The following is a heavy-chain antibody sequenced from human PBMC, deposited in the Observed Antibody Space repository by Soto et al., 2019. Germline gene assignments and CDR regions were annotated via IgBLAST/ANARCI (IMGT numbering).Heavy chain of an antibody. J-gene: IGHJ6*02. V-gene: IGHV4-39*01. D-gene: IGHD3-16*01. CDR1: GGSISSSSYY. CDR2: IYYSGST. Sequence: QLQLQESGPGLVKPSETLSLTCTVSGGSISSSSYYWGWIRQPPGKGLEWIGSIYYSGSTYYNPSLKSRVTISVDTSKNQFSLKLSSVTAADTAVYYCARRGTDYYGMDVWGQGTKVTV. CDR3: ARRGTDYYGMDV.